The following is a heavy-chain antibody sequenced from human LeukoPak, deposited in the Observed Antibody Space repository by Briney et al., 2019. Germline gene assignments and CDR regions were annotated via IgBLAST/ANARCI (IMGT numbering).Heavy chain of an antibody. Sequence: HGESLKISCQGSGYSFIDYWIGWVRQMPGKGLEWMAVIYPGDSRTRYNPSFQGQVTISADKSINTAYLEWNSLKASDTALYYCACRMFASNWFQPWGQGTLVTVSS. CDR1: GYSFIDYW. CDR3: ACRMFASNWFQP. D-gene: IGHD3-10*02. V-gene: IGHV5-51*01. J-gene: IGHJ5*02. CDR2: IYPGDSRT.